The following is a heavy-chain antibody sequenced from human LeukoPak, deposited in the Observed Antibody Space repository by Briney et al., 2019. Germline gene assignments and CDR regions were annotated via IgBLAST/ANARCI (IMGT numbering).Heavy chain of an antibody. CDR1: GFTFSTYG. J-gene: IGHJ4*02. V-gene: IGHV3-33*06. D-gene: IGHD5-24*01. Sequence: GGSLRLSCAASGFTFSTYGMHWVRQAPGKGLEWVAVIWYDGSNKYYGDSVKGRFTISRDNSKNTLYLQMNSLRAEDTAVYYCAKSRRWLQSSDYWGQGTLVTVSS. CDR2: IWYDGSNK. CDR3: AKSRRWLQSSDY.